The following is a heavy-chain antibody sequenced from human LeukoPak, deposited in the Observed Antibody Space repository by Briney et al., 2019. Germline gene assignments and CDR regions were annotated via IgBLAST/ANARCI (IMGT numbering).Heavy chain of an antibody. J-gene: IGHJ4*02. V-gene: IGHV1-46*01. CDR2: INPSGGST. Sequence: VASVKVSCKASGYTFTSHYMHWVRQAPGQGLEWMGIINPSGGSTSYTQKFQGRVTMTRDTSTSTVYMELRSLRSDDTAVYYCARIPRNQALPFDYWGQGTLVTVSS. CDR1: GYTFTSHY. CDR3: ARIPRNQALPFDY.